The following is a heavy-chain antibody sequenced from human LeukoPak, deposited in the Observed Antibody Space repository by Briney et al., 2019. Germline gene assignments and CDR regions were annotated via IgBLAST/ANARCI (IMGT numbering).Heavy chain of an antibody. CDR3: ARDPGAFPSSFDC. CDR2: ISGDGVSP. CDR1: GFTFNNYA. Sequence: QPGGSLRLSCAASGFTFNNYALSWVRQTPGKGLEWVSAISGDGVSPYYADSVRGRFTISRDNSKNTLYLQMNSLRVEDTAVYFCARDPGAFPSSFDCWGQGTLVTASS. V-gene: IGHV3-23*01. J-gene: IGHJ4*02. D-gene: IGHD4/OR15-4a*01.